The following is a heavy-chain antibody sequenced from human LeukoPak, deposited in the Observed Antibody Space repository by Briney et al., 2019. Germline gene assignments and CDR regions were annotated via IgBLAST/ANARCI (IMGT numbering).Heavy chain of an antibody. D-gene: IGHD3-22*01. V-gene: IGHV4-34*01. Sequence: SETLSLTCAVYGGSFSGYYWSRIRQPPGKGLEWIGEINHSGSTNYNPSLKSRVTISVDTSKNQFSLKLSSVTAADTAVYYCARGDYDSSGDRGLDYWGQGTLVTVSS. CDR1: GGSFSGYY. CDR3: ARGDYDSSGDRGLDY. J-gene: IGHJ4*02. CDR2: INHSGST.